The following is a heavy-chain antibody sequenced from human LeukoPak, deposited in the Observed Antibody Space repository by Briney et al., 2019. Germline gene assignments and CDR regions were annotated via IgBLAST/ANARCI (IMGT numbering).Heavy chain of an antibody. CDR1: GFTFSSYG. CDR3: AREWGAAAALDY. Sequence: GGSLRLSCAASGFTFSSYGMHWVHQAPGKGLEWVAVISYDGSNKDYADSVKGRFTISRDNSKNTLSLQINSLRAEDTAAYHCAREWGAAAALDYWGQGTLVTVSS. V-gene: IGHV3-30*03. CDR2: ISYDGSNK. J-gene: IGHJ4*02. D-gene: IGHD6-13*01.